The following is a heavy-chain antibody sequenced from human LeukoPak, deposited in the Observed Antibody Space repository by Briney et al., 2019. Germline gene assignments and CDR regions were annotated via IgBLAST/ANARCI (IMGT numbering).Heavy chain of an antibody. CDR2: IGTSTSYI. D-gene: IGHD3-3*01. CDR3: GRAYDFSRH. J-gene: IGHJ4*02. V-gene: IGHV3-21*06. Sequence: GSLRLSCAASGFTFSTYIMNWVRQTPGKGLEWVSSIGTSTSYIYYADSVKGRFTISRDNAKNSLYLQMNSLRAEDTALYYCGRAYDFSRHWGQGTLVTVSS. CDR1: GFTFSTYI.